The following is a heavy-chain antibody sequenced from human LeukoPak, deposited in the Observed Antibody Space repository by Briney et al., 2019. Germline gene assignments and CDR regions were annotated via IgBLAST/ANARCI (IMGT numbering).Heavy chain of an antibody. CDR2: ISNSGGKT. D-gene: IGHD1-1*01. Sequence: PGGSLRLSCAASGFTFSSYVMSWVRQAPGKGLEWVSTISNSGGKTWYADSVKGRFTISRDNSKNTLYLQMNSLRAEDVAVYYCAKGLSTETRFDYWGQGTLVTVSS. V-gene: IGHV3-23*01. J-gene: IGHJ4*02. CDR1: GFTFSSYV. CDR3: AKGLSTETRFDY.